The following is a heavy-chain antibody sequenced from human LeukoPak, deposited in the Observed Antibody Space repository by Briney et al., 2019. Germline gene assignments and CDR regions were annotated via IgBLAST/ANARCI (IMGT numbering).Heavy chain of an antibody. D-gene: IGHD2-2*01. J-gene: IGHJ4*02. V-gene: IGHV3-23*01. Sequence: GGSLRLSCAASGFSFSSHGMSWVRQAPGKGLEWVSGIIGGAGSTYYADSVKGRFTISGDNSKNTLCLQMNSLRAEDTAVYYCAHGAMYQLDYWGQGTLVTVSS. CDR2: IIGGAGST. CDR3: AHGAMYQLDY. CDR1: GFSFSSHG.